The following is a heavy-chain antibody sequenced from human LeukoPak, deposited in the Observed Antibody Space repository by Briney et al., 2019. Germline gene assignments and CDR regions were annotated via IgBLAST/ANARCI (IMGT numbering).Heavy chain of an antibody. V-gene: IGHV3-21*04. D-gene: IGHD3-16*01. CDR2: ISSGSTYI. Sequence: GGSLRLSCAASGFTFSSYTINWVRQAPGKGLEWVSSISSGSTYIQYADSVKGRFTISRDNAKNSLFLQMNSLRAEDTAVYYCAREGGYGGATPVDYWGQGTLVTVSS. CDR3: AREGGYGGATPVDY. J-gene: IGHJ4*02. CDR1: GFTFSSYT.